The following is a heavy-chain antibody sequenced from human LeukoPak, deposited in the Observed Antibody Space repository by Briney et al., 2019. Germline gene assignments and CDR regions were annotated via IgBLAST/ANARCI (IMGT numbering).Heavy chain of an antibody. CDR1: GGSISSYY. Sequence: SETLSLTCTVSGGSISSYYWSWIRQPAGKGLEWIGRIYTSGSTNYNPSLKSRVTMSVDTSKNQSSLKLSSVTAADTAVYYCARESSSPRGTWFDPWGQGTLVTVSS. CDR2: IYTSGST. V-gene: IGHV4-4*07. J-gene: IGHJ5*02. D-gene: IGHD6-6*01. CDR3: ARESSSPRGTWFDP.